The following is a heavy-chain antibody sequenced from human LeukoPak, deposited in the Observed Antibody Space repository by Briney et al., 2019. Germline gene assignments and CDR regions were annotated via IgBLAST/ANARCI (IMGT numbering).Heavy chain of an antibody. CDR1: GFTFSSYA. J-gene: IGHJ3*02. D-gene: IGHD3-3*01. CDR3: AGESVDI. Sequence: PGRSLRLSCAASGFTFSSYALDWVRQAPGKGLEWVAVISKDGNSQNYADSVKGRFTISRDNSKNTLYLQMNSLRPEDTAVYYCAGESVDIWGQGTTVTVSS. CDR2: ISKDGNSQ. V-gene: IGHV3-30*04.